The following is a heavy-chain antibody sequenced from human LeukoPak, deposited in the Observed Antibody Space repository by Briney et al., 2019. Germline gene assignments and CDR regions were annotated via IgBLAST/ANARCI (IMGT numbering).Heavy chain of an antibody. D-gene: IGHD3-16*02. Sequence: ASVKVSCKASGYTFTSYYMHWVRQAPGQGLEWMGIINPSGGSTSYAQKFQGRVTMTRDTSTSTVYMELSSLRSEDTAVYYCARGQPKSGYYDYVWGSYRENWFDPWGQGTLVTVSS. CDR2: INPSGGST. J-gene: IGHJ5*02. CDR1: GYTFTSYY. V-gene: IGHV1-46*01. CDR3: ARGQPKSGYYDYVWGSYRENWFDP.